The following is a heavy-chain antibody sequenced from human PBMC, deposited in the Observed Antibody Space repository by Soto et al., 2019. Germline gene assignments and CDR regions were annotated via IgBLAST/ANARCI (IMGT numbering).Heavy chain of an antibody. J-gene: IGHJ4*02. CDR2: MSYTGNT. Sequence: SETLSLTCTVSGGSISGYFWNLIRQPPGKGLEWIGYMSYTGNTNYNPSLTSRVSISVDTSKNQFSLNLNSVTAADTAVYYCARADTTIVPLAQWGEGTPVTVSP. V-gene: IGHV4-59*01. D-gene: IGHD3-10*01. CDR1: GGSISGYF. CDR3: ARADTTIVPLAQ.